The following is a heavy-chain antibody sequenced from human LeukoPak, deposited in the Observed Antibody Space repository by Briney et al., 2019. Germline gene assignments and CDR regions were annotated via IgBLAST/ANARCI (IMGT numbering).Heavy chain of an antibody. CDR3: ARDRDSSGYHDAFDI. CDR1: GYTFTSYG. D-gene: IGHD3-22*01. J-gene: IGHJ3*02. Sequence: ASVKVSCKASGYTFTSYGISWVRQAPGQGLEWVGWISAYNGNTNYAQKLQGRVTMTTDTSTSTAYMELRSLRSDDTAVYYCARDRDSSGYHDAFDIWGQGTMVTVSS. CDR2: ISAYNGNT. V-gene: IGHV1-18*01.